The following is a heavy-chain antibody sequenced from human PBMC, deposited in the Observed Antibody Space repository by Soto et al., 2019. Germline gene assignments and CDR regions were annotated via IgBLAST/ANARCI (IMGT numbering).Heavy chain of an antibody. Sequence: QGQLVQSGAEVKKPGASVKVSCKASGYTFNSYYINWVRQAPGQGLEWMVWINTNSDVTGSAQGFQGRVTITREMSMTTAHMDLTRLRSDDTAVCYCVRVGLIRPDDLDFWGQGAMITVS. J-gene: IGHJ4*02. V-gene: IGHV1-2*02. D-gene: IGHD1-1*01. CDR2: INTNSDVT. CDR3: VRVGLIRPDDLDF. CDR1: GYTFNSYY.